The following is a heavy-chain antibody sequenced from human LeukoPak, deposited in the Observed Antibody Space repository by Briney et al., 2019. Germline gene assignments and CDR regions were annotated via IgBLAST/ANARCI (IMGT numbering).Heavy chain of an antibody. CDR3: ARDGGGQLVRNWFDP. CDR1: GYTFTSYY. J-gene: IGHJ5*02. D-gene: IGHD6-6*01. CDR2: INPSGGST. V-gene: IGHV1-46*01. Sequence: ASVKVSCKASGYTFTSYYMHWVRHAPGQGLEWMGIINPSGGSTSYAQKFQGRVTMTRDTSTSTVYMELSSLRSEDTAVYYCARDGGGQLVRNWFDPWGQGTLVTVSS.